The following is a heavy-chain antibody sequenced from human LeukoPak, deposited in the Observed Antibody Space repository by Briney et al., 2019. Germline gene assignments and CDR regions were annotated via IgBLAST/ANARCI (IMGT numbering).Heavy chain of an antibody. D-gene: IGHD3-10*01. J-gene: IGHJ5*02. Sequence: PGGSLRLSCAASGFTFSSYAMSWVRQAPGKGLEWVWAISCSGGSTYYADSVKVRFTICRDNSKNALYLEMNSLRAEDTAVYCCASIAGSGNWFDPWGQGSLVSVCS. CDR2: ISCSGGST. CDR1: GFTFSSYA. V-gene: IGHV3-23*01. CDR3: ASIAGSGNWFDP.